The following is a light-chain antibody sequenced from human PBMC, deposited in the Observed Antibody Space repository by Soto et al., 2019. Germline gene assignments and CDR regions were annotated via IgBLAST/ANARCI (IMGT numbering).Light chain of an antibody. V-gene: IGKV1-12*01. CDR1: QGISSW. CDR2: AAS. Sequence: DIQMTQSPSFVSASVGDRVTITCRASQGISSWLAWDQHKPGRAPKLLIHAASSLESGVPSRFSGSGSGTDFTLTISSLQPEDFATYYCQPTTSFPLTFGGGTKVEIK. CDR3: QPTTSFPLT. J-gene: IGKJ4*01.